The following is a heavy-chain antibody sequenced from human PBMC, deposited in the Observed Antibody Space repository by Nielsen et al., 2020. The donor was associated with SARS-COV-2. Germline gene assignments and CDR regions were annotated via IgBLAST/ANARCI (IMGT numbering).Heavy chain of an antibody. CDR3: ARGYKADDY. D-gene: IGHD5-18*01. J-gene: IGHJ4*02. CDR2: MSVSGATT. CDR1: GFTFSRYS. V-gene: IGHV3-23*01. Sequence: GESLKISCAASGFTFSRYSMSWVRQAPGKGLAWVSGMSVSGATTHYADSVKGRFTISRDNAKNSLYLQMNSLRAEDTAVYYCARGYKADDYWGQGTLVTVSS.